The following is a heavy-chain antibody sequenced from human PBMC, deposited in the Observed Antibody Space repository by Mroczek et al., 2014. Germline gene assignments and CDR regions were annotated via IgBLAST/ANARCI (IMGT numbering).Heavy chain of an antibody. CDR2: INHSGST. Sequence: QVQLQQWGAGLLKPSETLSLTCAVYGGSFSGYYWSWIRQPPGKGLEWIGEINHSGSTNYNPSLKSRVTISVDTSKNQFSPKLSSVTAADTAVYYCARTVTMVRWRPIPGGWFDPWAREPWSPSPQ. CDR1: GGSFSGYY. V-gene: IGHV4-34*01. J-gene: IGHJ5*02. D-gene: IGHD3-10*01. CDR3: ARTVTMVRWRPIPGGWFDP.